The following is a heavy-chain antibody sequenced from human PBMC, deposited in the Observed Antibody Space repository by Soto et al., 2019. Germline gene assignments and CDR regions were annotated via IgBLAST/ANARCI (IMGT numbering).Heavy chain of an antibody. Sequence: HPGGSLRLSCAASGFTFSSYSMNWVRQAPGKGLEWVSYISRSSSSIYYTDSVKGRFTISRDNAKNSLYLQMNSLRDGDTAVYYCAREGNYYGMDVWGQGTTVTVSS. CDR1: GFTFSSYS. CDR3: AREGNYYGMDV. CDR2: ISRSSSSI. J-gene: IGHJ6*02. V-gene: IGHV3-48*02. D-gene: IGHD3-10*01.